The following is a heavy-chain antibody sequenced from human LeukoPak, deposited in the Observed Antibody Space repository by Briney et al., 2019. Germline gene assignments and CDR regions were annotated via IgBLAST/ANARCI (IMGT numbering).Heavy chain of an antibody. V-gene: IGHV4-61*10. CDR1: GGSISSGSYY. J-gene: IGHJ6*03. CDR2: IYYSGYT. CDR3: ARTTMVRGTYYMDV. D-gene: IGHD3-10*01. Sequence: PSETLSLTCTVSGGSISSGSYYWGWIRQPAGEGLEWIGYIYYSGYTNYNPSLKSRVTISVDTSKNQFSLKLSSVTAADTAVYYCARTTMVRGTYYMDVWGKGTTVTISS.